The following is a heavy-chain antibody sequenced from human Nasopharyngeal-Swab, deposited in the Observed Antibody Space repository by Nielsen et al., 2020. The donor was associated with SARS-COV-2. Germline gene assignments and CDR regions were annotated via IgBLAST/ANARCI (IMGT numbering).Heavy chain of an antibody. Sequence: GESLKISCAASRFTFSSYGMHWVRQAPGKGLEWVALIWYDGSNKYYADSVKGRFTISRDNSKNTLYLQINSLRAEDTAVYYCARGNDFRSGYHPYYYDYWGQGTVVTVSS. D-gene: IGHD3-3*01. CDR1: RFTFSSYG. CDR3: ARGNDFRSGYHPYYYDY. J-gene: IGHJ4*02. V-gene: IGHV3-33*01. CDR2: IWYDGSNK.